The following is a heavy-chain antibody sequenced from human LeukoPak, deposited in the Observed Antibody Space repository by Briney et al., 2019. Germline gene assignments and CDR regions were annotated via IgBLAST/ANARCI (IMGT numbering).Heavy chain of an antibody. J-gene: IGHJ6*03. CDR1: GDSISSKNYY. CDR2: IHYSGST. D-gene: IGHD2-8*01. V-gene: IGHV4-39*02. CDR3: ARPGVSDYYYYYLDV. Sequence: SETLSLTCTVSGDSISSKNYYWGWIRQPPGKGLEYIGSIHYSGSTYYNPSLESRVTISVDTSKNHFSLKLSSVTAADTAAYYCARPGVSDYYYYYLDVWGKGTTVTVSS.